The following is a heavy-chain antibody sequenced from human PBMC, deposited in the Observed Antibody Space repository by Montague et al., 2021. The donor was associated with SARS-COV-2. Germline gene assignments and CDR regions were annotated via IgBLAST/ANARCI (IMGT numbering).Heavy chain of an antibody. CDR3: ARGPVGVAARMRYYFDQ. J-gene: IGHJ4*02. Sequence: SETLSLTCTVYGGSLSGNHWSWIRQPPGQGLEWIGEVNYSGHTNYNVYLKRRVTMSVDTSKSQFSLKVRYVTAADTAVYYCARGPVGVAARMRYYFDQWGQGTLVTVSS. CDR2: VNYSGHT. V-gene: IGHV4-34*01. D-gene: IGHD6-6*01. CDR1: GGSLSGNH.